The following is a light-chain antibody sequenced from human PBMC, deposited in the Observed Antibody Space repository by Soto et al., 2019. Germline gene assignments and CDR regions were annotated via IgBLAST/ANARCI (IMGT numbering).Light chain of an antibody. CDR2: GAF. Sequence: ETVTTQSPATVSVSPGQSVTLSCRTSQRISTNLAWYQHKPGQSPRLLFYGAFLRATGVPARFSGSGSGTEFTLSLGSLQSEDFAVYYCLQYDNWPRTGGQGTEVEI. CDR3: LQYDNWPRT. CDR1: QRISTN. J-gene: IGKJ1*01. V-gene: IGKV3-15*01.